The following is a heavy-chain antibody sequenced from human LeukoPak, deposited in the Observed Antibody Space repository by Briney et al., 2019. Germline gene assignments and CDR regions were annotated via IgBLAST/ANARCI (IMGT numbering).Heavy chain of an antibody. Sequence: PSETLSLTCTVSGGSISSYYWSWIRQPPGKGLEWIGYIYYSGSTNYNPSLKSRVTISVDTSKNQFSLKLSSVTAADTAVYYCARDAAVNWFDPWGQGTLVTVSS. CDR3: ARDAAVNWFDP. CDR1: GGSISSYY. V-gene: IGHV4-59*01. J-gene: IGHJ5*02. CDR2: IYYSGST.